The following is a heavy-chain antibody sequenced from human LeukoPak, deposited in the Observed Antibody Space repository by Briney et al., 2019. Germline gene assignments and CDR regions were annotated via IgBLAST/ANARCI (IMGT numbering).Heavy chain of an antibody. CDR2: ISWNSGSI. CDR3: AKGRATMVRGVRYFDY. J-gene: IGHJ4*02. D-gene: IGHD3-10*01. CDR1: GFTFDDYA. Sequence: PGGSLRLSCGASGFTFDDYAMHWVRQAPGKGLEWVSGISWNSGSIGYADSVKGRFTISRDNAKNSLYLQMNSLRAEDTAVYYCAKGRATMVRGVRYFDYWGQGTLVTVSS. V-gene: IGHV3-9*01.